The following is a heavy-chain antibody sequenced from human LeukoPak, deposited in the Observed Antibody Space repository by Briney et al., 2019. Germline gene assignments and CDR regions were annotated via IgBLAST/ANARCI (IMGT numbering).Heavy chain of an antibody. D-gene: IGHD3-10*01. V-gene: IGHV3-9*01. J-gene: IGHJ4*02. CDR2: ISWNSGSI. Sequence: GGSLRLSCAASGFTFDDYAMHWVRQAPGKGLEWVSGISWNSGSIGYADSVKGRFTISRDNSKNTLYLQMNSLRAEDTAVYYCARGYGSGRGGDYWGQGTLVTVSS. CDR3: ARGYGSGRGGDY. CDR1: GFTFDDYA.